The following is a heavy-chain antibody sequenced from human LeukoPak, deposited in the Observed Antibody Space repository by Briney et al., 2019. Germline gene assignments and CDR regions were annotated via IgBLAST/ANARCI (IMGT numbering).Heavy chain of an antibody. CDR2: IIPIFGTA. CDR1: GGTFSSYA. Sequence: SVKVSCKASGGTFSSYAISWVRQAPGQGLEWMGGIIPIFGTANYAQKFQGRVTITADESTGTAYMELSSLRSEDTAVYYCAITMIVVVMGGFDYWGQGTLVTVSS. J-gene: IGHJ4*02. D-gene: IGHD3-22*01. CDR3: AITMIVVVMGGFDY. V-gene: IGHV1-69*13.